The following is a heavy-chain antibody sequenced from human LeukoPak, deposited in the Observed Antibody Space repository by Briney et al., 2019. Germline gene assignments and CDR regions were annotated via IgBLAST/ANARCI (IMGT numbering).Heavy chain of an antibody. CDR1: GGFFSDYY. D-gene: IGHD6-6*01. J-gene: IGHJ4*02. CDR3: ARAPLKYSSSTYYFDY. Sequence: SETLSLTCAVYGGFFSDYYWSWIRQPPGKGLEWIGEINHSGSTNYNPSLKSRVTISVETSKNQFSLNLDSVTAADTAVYYCARAPLKYSSSTYYFDYWGQGTLVTVSS. V-gene: IGHV4-34*01. CDR2: INHSGST.